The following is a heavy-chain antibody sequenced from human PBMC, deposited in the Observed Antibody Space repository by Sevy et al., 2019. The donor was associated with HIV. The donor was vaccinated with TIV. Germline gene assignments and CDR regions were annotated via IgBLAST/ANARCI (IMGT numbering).Heavy chain of an antibody. D-gene: IGHD4-17*01. CDR2: INPNSGGT. V-gene: IGHV1-2*02. CDR1: GYTFTGYY. CDR3: ARATVVTPDWFDP. Sequence: ASVKVSCKASGYTFTGYYMHWVRQAPGQGLEWMGWINPNSGGTNYAQKFQGRVTMTRDTSISTAYMELSRLRSDDTAVYYCARATVVTPDWFDPWGQGTLVTVSS. J-gene: IGHJ5*02.